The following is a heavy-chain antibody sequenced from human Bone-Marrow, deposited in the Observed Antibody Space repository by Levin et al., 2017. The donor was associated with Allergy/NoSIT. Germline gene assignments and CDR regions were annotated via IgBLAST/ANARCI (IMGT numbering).Heavy chain of an antibody. Sequence: ASVKVSCKASGYTFTDSYLHWVRQAPGQGLEWMGMLNPDTGDTDYAQRFQGWVTMTRDTSISTAYLEENSLKSDDTALYYCAKQFCDSTSCYPYFDYWGQGSLVTVSS. D-gene: IGHD2-2*01. CDR1: GYTFTDSY. CDR3: AKQFCDSTSCYPYFDY. J-gene: IGHJ4*02. CDR2: LNPDTGDT. V-gene: IGHV1-2*04.